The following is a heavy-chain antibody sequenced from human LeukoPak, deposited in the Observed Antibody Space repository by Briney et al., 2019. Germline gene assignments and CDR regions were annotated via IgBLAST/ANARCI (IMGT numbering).Heavy chain of an antibody. D-gene: IGHD2-15*01. CDR1: GFTFSSYA. Sequence: GGSLRLSCAASGFTFSSYAMSWVRQAPGKGLVWISTISGSGTATHYADSVKGRFTISRDNSKNTLYLQMNSLRADDTAAYYCAKGHRLRSSGSCNSQVDSWGHGTLVIVPS. V-gene: IGHV3-23*01. J-gene: IGHJ5*01. CDR3: AKGHRLRSSGSCNSQVDS. CDR2: ISGSGTAT.